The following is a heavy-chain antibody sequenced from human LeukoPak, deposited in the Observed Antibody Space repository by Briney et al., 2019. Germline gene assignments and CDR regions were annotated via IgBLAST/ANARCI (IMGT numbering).Heavy chain of an antibody. Sequence: SVKVSCKASGGPFSSYAISWVRQAPGQGLEWMGGIIPIFGTANYAQKFQGRVTMTRDMSTSTVYMELSSLRSEDTAVYYCAREAAVAVAGSLTVDWGQGTLVTVSS. CDR2: IIPIFGTA. J-gene: IGHJ4*02. D-gene: IGHD6-19*01. CDR1: GGPFSSYA. CDR3: AREAAVAVAGSLTVD. V-gene: IGHV1-69*05.